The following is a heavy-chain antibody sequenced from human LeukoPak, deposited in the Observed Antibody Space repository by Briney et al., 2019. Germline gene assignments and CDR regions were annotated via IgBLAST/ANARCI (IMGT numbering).Heavy chain of an antibody. CDR2: ISSSSSYI. Sequence: PGGSLRLSCAASGFTFSSYSMNWVRQAPGKGLEWVSSISSSSSYIYYADSVKGRFTISRDNAKNSLYLQMNSLRAEDTAVYYCALTQGSGSYYKIINDAFDIWGQGTMVTVSS. V-gene: IGHV3-21*01. D-gene: IGHD3-10*01. CDR1: GFTFSSYS. CDR3: ALTQGSGSYYKIINDAFDI. J-gene: IGHJ3*02.